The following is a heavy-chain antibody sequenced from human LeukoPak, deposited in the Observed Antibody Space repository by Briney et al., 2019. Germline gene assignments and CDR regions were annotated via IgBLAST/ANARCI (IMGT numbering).Heavy chain of an antibody. CDR3: ARFGELPYEERLNWFDP. D-gene: IGHD3-10*01. V-gene: IGHV4-39*01. CDR1: GGSISSSSYY. J-gene: IGHJ5*02. Sequence: SETLSLTCTVSGGSISSSSYYWGWIRQPPGKGLEWIGSIYYSGSTYYNPSLKSRVTISVDTSKNQFSLKLSSVTAADTAVYYCARFGELPYEERLNWFDPWGQGTLVTVSS. CDR2: IYYSGST.